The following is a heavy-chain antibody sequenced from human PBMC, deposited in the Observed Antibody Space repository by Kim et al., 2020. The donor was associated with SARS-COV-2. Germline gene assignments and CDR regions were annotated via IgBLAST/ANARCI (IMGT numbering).Heavy chain of an antibody. CDR2: GST. Sequence: GSTYYNPSLKSRVTISVDTSKNQFSLKLSSVTAADTAVYYCARLSSHFDYWGQGTLVTVSS. CDR3: ARLSSHFDY. J-gene: IGHJ4*02. V-gene: IGHV4-39*01.